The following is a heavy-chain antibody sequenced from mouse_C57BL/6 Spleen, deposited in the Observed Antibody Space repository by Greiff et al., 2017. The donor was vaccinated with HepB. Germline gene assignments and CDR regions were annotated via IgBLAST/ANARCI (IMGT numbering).Heavy chain of an antibody. V-gene: IGHV1-64*01. CDR3: ARATKVVARYSAV. J-gene: IGHJ1*03. D-gene: IGHD1-1*01. Sequence: VQLQQPGAELVKPGASVKLSCKASGYTFTSYWMHWVKQRPGQGLEWIGMIHPNSGSTNYNEKFKSKATLTVDKSSSTAYMQLSSLTPEDSAVYFCARATKVVARYSAVSGTETPGTVSP. CDR1: GYTFTSYW. CDR2: IHPNSGST.